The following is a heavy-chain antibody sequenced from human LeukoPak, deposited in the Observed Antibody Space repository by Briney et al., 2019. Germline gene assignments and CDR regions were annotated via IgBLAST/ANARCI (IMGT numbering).Heavy chain of an antibody. CDR2: ISWNSGSI. J-gene: IGHJ4*02. V-gene: IGHV3-9*01. D-gene: IGHD6-19*01. CDR1: GFTFDDYA. CDR3: ESCAWSGRGY. Sequence: GGSLRLSCAASGFTFDDYAMHWVRQAPGKGLEWVSGISWNSGSIGYADSVKGRFTISRDNAKNSLYLQMNSLRAEDTALYYCESCAWSGRGYWGQGTLVTVSS.